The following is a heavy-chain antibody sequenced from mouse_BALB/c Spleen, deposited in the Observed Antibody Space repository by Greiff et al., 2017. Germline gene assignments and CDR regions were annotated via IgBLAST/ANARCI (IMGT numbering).Heavy chain of an antibody. CDR1: GDSITSGY. CDR3: ARSDYGNYEGDYFDD. CDR2: ISYSGST. Sequence: DVKLQESGPSLVKPSQTLSLTCSVTGDSITSGYWNWIRKFPGNKLEYMGYISYSGSTYYNPSLKSRISITRDTSKNQYYRQLNSVTTEDTATYYCARSDYGNYEGDYFDDWGQGTTLTVSS. J-gene: IGHJ2*01. V-gene: IGHV3-8*02. D-gene: IGHD2-1*01.